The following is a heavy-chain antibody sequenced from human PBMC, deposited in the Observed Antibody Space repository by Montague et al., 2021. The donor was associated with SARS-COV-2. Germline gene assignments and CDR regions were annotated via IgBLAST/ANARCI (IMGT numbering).Heavy chain of an antibody. Sequence: SETLSLTCTVSGGSISTYSWSWIRQPPGKELEWIGYIYYSGSTNYNPSLTSRVTISVDTSKNQFSLKLSSVTAADTALYYCARTSFYYYGSGSHHGPFDIWGQGTMVTVSS. V-gene: IGHV4-59*01. CDR3: ARTSFYYYGSGSHHGPFDI. D-gene: IGHD3-10*01. CDR1: GGSISTYS. CDR2: IYYSGST. J-gene: IGHJ3*02.